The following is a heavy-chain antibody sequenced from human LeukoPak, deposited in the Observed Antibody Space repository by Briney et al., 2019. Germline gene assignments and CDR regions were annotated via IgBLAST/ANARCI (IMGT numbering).Heavy chain of an antibody. CDR3: SRGGGYGDY. CDR2: IHTNGGT. D-gene: IGHD5-12*01. Sequence: SETLSLTCTVSGASITSSYYNWLRQSAGKGLEWIGRIHTNGGTDYRPSLNSRVTMSVDMSKNQISLKLTSVTAADPAVYFCSRGGGYGDYWGQGILVTVSS. V-gene: IGHV4-4*07. J-gene: IGHJ4*02. CDR1: GASITSSY.